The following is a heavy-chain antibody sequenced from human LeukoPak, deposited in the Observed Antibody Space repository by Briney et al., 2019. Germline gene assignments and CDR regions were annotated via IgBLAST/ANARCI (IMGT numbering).Heavy chain of an antibody. V-gene: IGHV3-7*01. Sequence: GGSLRLSCAASGFSISSYWMSWVRQAPGKGLEWVANIKQDGSEMYYVDSVKGRFTISRDNAKNSLYLQMNSLRAEDTAVYYCARDPSLDPWGQGTLVTVSS. CDR1: GFSISSYW. J-gene: IGHJ5*02. CDR3: ARDPSLDP. CDR2: IKQDGSEM.